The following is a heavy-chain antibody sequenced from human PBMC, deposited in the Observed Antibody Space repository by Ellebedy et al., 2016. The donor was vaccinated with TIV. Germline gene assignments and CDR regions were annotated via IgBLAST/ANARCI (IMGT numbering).Heavy chain of an antibody. CDR2: INPGGGGT. CDR1: GYTFTNYY. CDR3: ARAPSVDPHMDV. J-gene: IGHJ6*02. D-gene: IGHD6-19*01. V-gene: IGHV1-46*01. Sequence: AASVKVSCKASGYTFTNYYMNWVRQAPGQGLEWMGIINPGGGGTSYAQKFQGRVTMTRDTSTSTVYMELSSLRSEDTAVYYCARAPSVDPHMDVWGQGTTVTVSS.